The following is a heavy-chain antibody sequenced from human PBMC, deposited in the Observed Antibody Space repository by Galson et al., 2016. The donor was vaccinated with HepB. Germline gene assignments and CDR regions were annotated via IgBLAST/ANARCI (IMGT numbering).Heavy chain of an antibody. D-gene: IGHD6-13*01. Sequence: SVKVSCKASGYTFTSYAMHWVRQAPGQRLEWMGWINAGNGHTKYSQNFQGRITITRDTSASTAYMELSSLRSEDSAVYYCARGKQGSSWESDRWGQGTLVTVSS. V-gene: IGHV1-3*01. CDR2: INAGNGHT. CDR1: GYTFTSYA. CDR3: ARGKQGSSWESDR. J-gene: IGHJ4*02.